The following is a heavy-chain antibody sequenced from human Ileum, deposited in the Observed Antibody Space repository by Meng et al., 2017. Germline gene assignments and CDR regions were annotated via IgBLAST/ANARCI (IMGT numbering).Heavy chain of an antibody. Sequence: QGRRRGSGPGRVKPPGTLSLPCAVSGASVSTSTLWNWVRRPPGKGLGWIGEIHHSGTTNYNPSLKSRVTISLDKSKNQFALELRSVTAADTAVYYCARHDYGDPTAAFDYWGQGTLVTVSS. D-gene: IGHD4-17*01. J-gene: IGHJ4*02. CDR1: GASVSTSTL. V-gene: IGHV4-4*03. CDR3: ARHDYGDPTAAFDY. CDR2: IHHSGTT.